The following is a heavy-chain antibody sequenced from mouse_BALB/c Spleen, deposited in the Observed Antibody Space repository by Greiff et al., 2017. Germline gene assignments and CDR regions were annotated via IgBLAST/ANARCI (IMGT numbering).Heavy chain of an antibody. D-gene: IGHD1-1*01. CDR3: ARAHYYGSSSRYFDV. V-gene: IGHV1-7*01. Sequence: QVQLQQSGAELAKPGASVKMSCKASGYTFTSYWMHWVKQRPGQGLEWIGYINPSTGYTEYNQKFKDKATLTADKSSSTAYMQLSSLTSEDSAVYYCARAHYYGSSSRYFDVWGAGTTVTVSS. J-gene: IGHJ1*01. CDR2: INPSTGYT. CDR1: GYTFTSYW.